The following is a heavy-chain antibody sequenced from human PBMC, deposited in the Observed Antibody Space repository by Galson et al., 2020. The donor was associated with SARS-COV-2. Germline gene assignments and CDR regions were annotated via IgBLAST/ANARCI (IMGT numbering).Heavy chain of an antibody. V-gene: IGHV3-33*01. J-gene: IGHJ4*02. CDR2: IWYDGSNK. CDR3: ARAVDTGMAQDFDY. Sequence: GGSFRLSCAASGFTFSSYGTHWVRQAPGKGLEWVAVIWYDGSNKYYADSVKGRFTISRDNSKNTLYLQINSLRAEDTAVYYCARAVDTGMAQDFDYWGQGTLVTVSS. D-gene: IGHD5-18*01. CDR1: GFTFSSYG.